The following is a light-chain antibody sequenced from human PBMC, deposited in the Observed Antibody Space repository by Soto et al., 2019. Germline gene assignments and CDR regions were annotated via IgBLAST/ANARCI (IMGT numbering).Light chain of an antibody. CDR2: DVS. CDR1: SSDVGGYNY. CDR3: SSYTSSSTLVV. V-gene: IGLV2-14*01. J-gene: IGLJ2*01. Sequence: QSALTQPASVSGSPGQSITISCTGTSSDVGGYNYVSWYQQHPGKAPKQMIYDVSNRPSGVSNLFSGSNSGNTASLTISGLQAEDEADYYCSSYTSSSTLVVFGGGTKVTVL.